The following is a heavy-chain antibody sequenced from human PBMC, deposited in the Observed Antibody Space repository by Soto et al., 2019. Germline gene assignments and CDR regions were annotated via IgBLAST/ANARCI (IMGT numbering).Heavy chain of an antibody. Sequence: ASVKVSCKASGYTFISFGISWVRQAPGQGLECMGWISAYNGNTNYAQKLQGRVTMTTDTSTSTAYMELRSLRSDDTAVYYCARDLDDYVWGSYPSPDAFDIWGQGTMVTVSS. J-gene: IGHJ3*02. CDR1: GYTFISFG. CDR2: ISAYNGNT. CDR3: ARDLDDYVWGSYPSPDAFDI. V-gene: IGHV1-18*01. D-gene: IGHD3-16*02.